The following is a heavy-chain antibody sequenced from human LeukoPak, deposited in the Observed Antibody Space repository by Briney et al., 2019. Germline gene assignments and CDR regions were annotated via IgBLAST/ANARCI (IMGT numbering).Heavy chain of an antibody. Sequence: PSETLSLTCTVSGGSISSYHWSWIRQPPGKGLEWIGYIYHSGSTNYNPSLKSRVTISADTSKNQFSLKLSSVTAADTAVYYCARSEEYADSPWGQGILVTVSS. D-gene: IGHD4-17*01. J-gene: IGHJ5*02. CDR3: ARSEEYADSP. CDR1: GGSISSYH. CDR2: IYHSGST. V-gene: IGHV4-59*01.